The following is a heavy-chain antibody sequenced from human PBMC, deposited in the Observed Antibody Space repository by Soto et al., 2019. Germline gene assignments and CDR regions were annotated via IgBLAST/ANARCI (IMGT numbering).Heavy chain of an antibody. V-gene: IGHV5-51*01. Sequence: GQALRSSCKGCGYSVTSYWSSWVRQMPGKGLEWMGIIYPGDSDTRYSPSFQGQVTMSVDKSINTAYLQWSSLKPSDTATYYCARPLSSGWAGADYWGQGTLVTVSS. J-gene: IGHJ4*02. CDR2: IYPGDSDT. CDR1: GYSVTSYW. CDR3: ARPLSSGWAGADY. D-gene: IGHD6-19*01.